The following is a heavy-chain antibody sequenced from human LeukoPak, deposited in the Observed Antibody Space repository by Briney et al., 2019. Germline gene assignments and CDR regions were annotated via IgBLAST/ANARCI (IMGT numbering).Heavy chain of an antibody. J-gene: IGHJ6*03. V-gene: IGHV3-23*01. CDR2: ISPSGDIK. CDR1: GFTFSNHG. CDR3: AKEGFYCSGGSCYSFYYYYMDV. D-gene: IGHD2-15*01. Sequence: GGSLRLSCAASGFTFSNHGMNWVRQAPGKGLEWVSGISPSGDIKYYADSVKGRFTISRDNSKNTLYLQMNSLRAEDTAVYYCAKEGFYCSGGSCYSFYYYYMDVWGKGTTVTVSS.